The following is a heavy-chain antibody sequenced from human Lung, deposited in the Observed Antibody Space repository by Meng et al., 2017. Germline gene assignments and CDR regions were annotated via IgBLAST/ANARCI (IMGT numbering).Heavy chain of an antibody. Sequence: QGQPRESGPGLVQPSGHLSLTCAVYGGSISSSNWWSWVRQPPGKGLEWIGEIYHSGSTNYNPSLKSRVTISVDKSKNQFSLKLSSVTAADTAVYYCARHSTIFGVVIVAFDIWGQGTMVTVSS. CDR3: ARHSTIFGVVIVAFDI. D-gene: IGHD3-3*01. V-gene: IGHV4-4*02. CDR2: IYHSGST. CDR1: GGSISSSNW. J-gene: IGHJ3*02.